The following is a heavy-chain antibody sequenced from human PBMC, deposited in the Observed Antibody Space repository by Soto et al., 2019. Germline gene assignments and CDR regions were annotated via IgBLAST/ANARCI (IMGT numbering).Heavy chain of an antibody. Sequence: TSETLSLTCTVSGGSISSSSYYWSWIRQPPGKGLEWIGEINHSGSTNYNPSLKSRVTISVDTSKNQFSLKLSSVTAADTAVYYCARTRGYYYYYMDVWGKGTTVTVSS. J-gene: IGHJ6*03. CDR3: ARTRGYYYYYMDV. V-gene: IGHV4-39*07. CDR1: GGSISSSSYY. CDR2: INHSGST.